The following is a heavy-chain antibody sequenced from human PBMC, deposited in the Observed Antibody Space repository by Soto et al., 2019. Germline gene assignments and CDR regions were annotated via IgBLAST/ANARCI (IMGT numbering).Heavy chain of an antibody. CDR1: GFTFSSYD. CDR3: ARRSVASGSIDL. V-gene: IGHV3-13*01. J-gene: IGHJ3*01. CDR2: IGTTGGDT. Sequence: EVQLVESGGGLVQPGGSLRLSCAASGFTFSSYDMHWVRQGTGKGLEWVSTIGTTGGDTYYAASVKGRFTVSRENAENSLYLQMNSLRAGDTAVYYCARRSVASGSIDLWGQGTMVIVSS. D-gene: IGHD5-12*01.